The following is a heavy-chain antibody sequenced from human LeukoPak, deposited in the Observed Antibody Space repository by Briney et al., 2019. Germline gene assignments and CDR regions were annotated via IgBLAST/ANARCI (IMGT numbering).Heavy chain of an antibody. CDR3: ARLPVTTSGYYYYYMDV. V-gene: IGHV4-34*01. J-gene: IGHJ6*03. Sequence: SETLSLTCAVYGGSFSGYYWSWIRQPPGKGLEWIGEINHSGSTNYNPSLKSRVTISVDTSKNQFSLKLSSVTAADTAVYYCARLPVTTSGYYYYYMDVWGKGTTVTVSS. CDR1: GGSFSGYY. CDR2: INHSGST. D-gene: IGHD4-17*01.